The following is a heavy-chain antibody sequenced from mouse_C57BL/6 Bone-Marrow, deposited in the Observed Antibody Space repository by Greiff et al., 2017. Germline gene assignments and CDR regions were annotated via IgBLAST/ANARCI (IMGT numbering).Heavy chain of an antibody. J-gene: IGHJ2*01. D-gene: IGHD1-1*01. CDR1: GFSLTSYG. CDR2: IWSDGST. V-gene: IGHV2-6-1*01. CDR3: ARHDGSSYGEYYFDY. Sequence: VQLQESGPGLVAPSQSLSITCTVSGFSLTSYGVHWVRQPPGKGLEWLVVIWSDGSTTYNSALKSRLSISKDNSKSQVFLKMNSLQTDDTAMYYCARHDGSSYGEYYFDYWGQGTTLTGSS.